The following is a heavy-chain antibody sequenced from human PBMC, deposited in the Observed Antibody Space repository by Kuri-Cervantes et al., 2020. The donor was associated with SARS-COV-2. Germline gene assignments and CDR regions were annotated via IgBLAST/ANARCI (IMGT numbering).Heavy chain of an antibody. CDR2: ISSSSSYI. CDR1: GFTFSSYS. J-gene: IGHJ5*02. V-gene: IGHV3-21*01. CDR3: VYGLWLDNWFDP. D-gene: IGHD3-10*01. Sequence: GESLKISCAASGFTFSSYSMNWVRQAPGKGLEWVSSISSSSSYIYYADSVKGRFTISRDKAKNPLFLQMKSLRAEDTAVYACVYGLWLDNWFDPWGQGTLVTVFS.